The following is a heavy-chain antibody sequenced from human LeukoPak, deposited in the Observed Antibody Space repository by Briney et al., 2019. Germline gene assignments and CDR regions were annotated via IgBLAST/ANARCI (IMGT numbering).Heavy chain of an antibody. J-gene: IGHJ4*02. V-gene: IGHV1-69*04. Sequence: SVKVSCKASGGTFSSYAISWVRQAPGQGLEWMGRIIPIRGIANYAQKFQGRVTITADKSTSTAYMELSSLRSEDTAVYYCAREPGLVGATASVDYWGQGTLVTVSS. D-gene: IGHD1-26*01. CDR3: AREPGLVGATASVDY. CDR2: IIPIRGIA. CDR1: GGTFSSYA.